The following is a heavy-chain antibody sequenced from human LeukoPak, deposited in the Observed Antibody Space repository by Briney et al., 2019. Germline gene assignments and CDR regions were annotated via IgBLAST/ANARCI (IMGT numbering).Heavy chain of an antibody. J-gene: IGHJ4*02. CDR2: IYPGDSDI. CDR1: GYSFTSNW. D-gene: IGHD4-17*01. CDR3: TRGDYGNY. V-gene: IGHV5-51*01. Sequence: GGSLRLSCKGAGYSFTSNWIAWVRQMPGKGLEWMGIIYPGDSDIRYSPSFQGQVTISADKSISTAYLQWSSLTASDTAMYYCTRGDYGNYWGRGTLVTVSS.